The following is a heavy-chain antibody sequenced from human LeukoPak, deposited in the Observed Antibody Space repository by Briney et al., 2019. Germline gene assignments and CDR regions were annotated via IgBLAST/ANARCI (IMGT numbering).Heavy chain of an antibody. J-gene: IGHJ4*02. D-gene: IGHD6-19*01. CDR3: VSALIVVAGVDY. CDR2: INHSGST. CDR1: GGSFSGYY. Sequence: SETLSLTCAVYGGSFSGYYWSWIRQPPGKGLEWMGEINHSGSTNYNPSLKSRVTISVYTSKNQISLKLSYVTAADTAVYYCVSALIVVAGVDYWGQGTLVTVSS. V-gene: IGHV4-34*01.